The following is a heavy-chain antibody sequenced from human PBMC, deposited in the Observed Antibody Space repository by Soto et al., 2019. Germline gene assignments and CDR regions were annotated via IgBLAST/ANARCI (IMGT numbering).Heavy chain of an antibody. J-gene: IGHJ4*02. V-gene: IGHV1-69*19. Sequence: QVQLVQSGAEMKKPGSSVKISCQSSGGTFNTYAMNWVRQAPGQGPEWMGDISPMFGAANYAPKFQGRVTITADESTGTSYMQLSSLTSEDTALYFCAREVQVQSPAFVYWGQGTLFTVSS. CDR3: AREVQVQSPAFVY. CDR1: GGTFNTYA. D-gene: IGHD3-10*01. CDR2: ISPMFGAA.